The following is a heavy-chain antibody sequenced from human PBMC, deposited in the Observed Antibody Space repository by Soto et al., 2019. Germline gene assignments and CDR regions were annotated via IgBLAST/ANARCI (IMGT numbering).Heavy chain of an antibody. CDR3: ATYIPGVRYYGMDV. D-gene: IGHD2-2*01. J-gene: IGHJ6*02. CDR1: GFTFSSYA. V-gene: IGHV3-23*01. CDR2: IGESGTPT. Sequence: EVQLLESGGGLVQPGGSLRLSCAASGFTFSSYAMKWVRQAPGKGLEWVSLIGESGTPTYYADSVKGRFTISRDNSGNTLFLEMYRLRAEDTAVYYCATYIPGVRYYGMDVWGQGTTVTVSS.